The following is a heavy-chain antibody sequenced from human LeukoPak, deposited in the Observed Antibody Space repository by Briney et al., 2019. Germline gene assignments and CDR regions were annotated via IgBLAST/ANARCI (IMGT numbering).Heavy chain of an antibody. CDR2: IYCSGST. CDR3: ARQGWSSASGYYFDY. Sequence: SGTLSLTCGVSGGSISSRSYYWGWIRQPPGKGREGVGTIYCSGSTYYNRTLNSLLTISVDTSKNQFSLKLSSVTAADTAVYYCARQGWSSASGYYFDYWGQGTLVTASS. V-gene: IGHV4-39*01. D-gene: IGHD6-19*01. J-gene: IGHJ4*02. CDR1: GGSISSRSYY.